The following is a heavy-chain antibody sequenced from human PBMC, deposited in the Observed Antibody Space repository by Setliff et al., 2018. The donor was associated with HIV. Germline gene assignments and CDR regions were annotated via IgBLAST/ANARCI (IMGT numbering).Heavy chain of an antibody. CDR2: IIPIFGTV. V-gene: IGHV1-69*13. D-gene: IGHD1-26*01. CDR1: GGSFSSYT. Sequence: ASVKVSCKASGGSFSSYTISWVRQAPGQGLVWMGGIIPIFGTVNYAQRFQGRVTISADGSTSSAYMELNSLRSEDTAVYYCARARNKWGTFDYWGQGTLVTVSS. CDR3: ARARNKWGTFDY. J-gene: IGHJ4*01.